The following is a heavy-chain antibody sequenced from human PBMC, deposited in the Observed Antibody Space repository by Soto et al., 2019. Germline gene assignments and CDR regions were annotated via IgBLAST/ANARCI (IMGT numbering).Heavy chain of an antibody. J-gene: IGHJ6*02. CDR2: IYNSGST. CDR1: GGSISSYY. CDR3: ARARITMVREVIKYNMDV. Sequence: SETLSLTCTVSGGSISSYYWSWIRRPPGKGLEWVGYIYNSGSTHSNPSLQSRVTISVDTSKNQFSLKLSSVTAADTGIYYCARARITMVREVIKYNMDVWGQGTTVTVSS. D-gene: IGHD3-10*01. V-gene: IGHV4-59*01.